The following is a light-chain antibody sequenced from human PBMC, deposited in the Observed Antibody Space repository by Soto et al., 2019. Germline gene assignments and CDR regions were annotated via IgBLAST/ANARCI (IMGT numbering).Light chain of an antibody. CDR2: LGS. V-gene: IGKV2-28*01. Sequence: DIVMTQSPLSLPVTPGEPASISCRSSQSLLHSNGYNYLDWYLQKPGQSLQLLIYLGSNRASGVPDRFSGSGSGTDFTLKISRVEAEDVGVYYCMQAIQNPLTFGGGTKVEIK. CDR1: QSLLHSNGYNY. CDR3: MQAIQNPLT. J-gene: IGKJ4*01.